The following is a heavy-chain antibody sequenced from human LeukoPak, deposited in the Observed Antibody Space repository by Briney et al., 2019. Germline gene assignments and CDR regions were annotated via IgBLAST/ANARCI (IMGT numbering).Heavy chain of an antibody. CDR1: GGTFSSYA. V-gene: IGHV1-69*13. Sequence: ASVKVSCKASGGTFSSYAISWVRQVPGQGLEWMGGIIPIFGTANYAQKFQGRVTITADESTSTAYMELSSLRSEDTAVYYYRSEYCSGGSCYLDDAFDIWGQGTMVTVSS. CDR2: IIPIFGTA. J-gene: IGHJ3*02. D-gene: IGHD2-15*01. CDR3: RSEYCSGGSCYLDDAFDI.